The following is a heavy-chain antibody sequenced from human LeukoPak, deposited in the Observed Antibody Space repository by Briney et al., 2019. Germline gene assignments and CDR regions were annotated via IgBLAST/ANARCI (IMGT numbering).Heavy chain of an antibody. D-gene: IGHD4-17*01. CDR3: ARLAPGYGDSDTDY. Sequence: SETLSLTCAVYGGSFSGYYWSWIRQPPRKELQWIGYIYYSGSTNYNPSLKSRVTISVDTSKNQFSLRLSSVTAADTAVYYCARLAPGYGDSDTDYWGQGTLVTVSS. V-gene: IGHV4-59*08. CDR2: IYYSGST. J-gene: IGHJ4*02. CDR1: GGSFSGYY.